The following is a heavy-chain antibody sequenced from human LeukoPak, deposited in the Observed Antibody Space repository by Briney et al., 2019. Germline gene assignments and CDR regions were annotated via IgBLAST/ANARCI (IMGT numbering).Heavy chain of an antibody. V-gene: IGHV4-59*01. CDR3: ARADYGYTMGYYCYYYMDV. D-gene: IGHD3-10*01. CDR2: IYHSGST. CDR1: GGSISNYY. Sequence: SETLSLTCTVSGGSISNYYWSWIRQSPGKGLEWIGYIYHSGSTNYNPSLKSRVTIAVDTSKNQFSLKLSSVTAADTAVYFCARADYGYTMGYYCYYYMDVWGKGTTVTVSS. J-gene: IGHJ6*03.